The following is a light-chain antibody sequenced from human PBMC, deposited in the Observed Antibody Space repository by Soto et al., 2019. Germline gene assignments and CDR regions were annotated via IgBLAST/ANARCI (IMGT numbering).Light chain of an antibody. CDR3: QQYGSSPLT. V-gene: IGKV3-20*01. CDR1: QSVSSSY. J-gene: IGKJ4*01. Sequence: EMVLTQSPGTMSLSPRERATLSCRALQSVSSSYLAWYQQKPGQAPSLLIYGASSRATGIPDRFSGSGSGRDFTVTISCLEAEDFGVYYFQQYGSSPLTFGGGTKVEIK. CDR2: GAS.